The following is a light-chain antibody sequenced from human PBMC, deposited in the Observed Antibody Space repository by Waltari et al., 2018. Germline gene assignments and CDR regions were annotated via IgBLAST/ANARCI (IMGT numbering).Light chain of an antibody. CDR3: QQYAGSPIT. Sequence: EIVLTPSPGTLSLAPGARATLSCRATQSVSHNNLAWYQKKDGQAPRLLIYGASSRATGIPDRFSGSGSGTDFTLSISRLEPEDYGVYYCQQYAGSPITFGGGTEVEI. CDR1: QSVSHNN. CDR2: GAS. V-gene: IGKV3-20*01. J-gene: IGKJ4*01.